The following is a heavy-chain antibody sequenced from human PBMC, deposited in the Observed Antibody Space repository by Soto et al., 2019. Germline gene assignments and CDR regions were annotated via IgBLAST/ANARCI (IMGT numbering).Heavy chain of an antibody. CDR3: ATRFYTSGVFFDY. CDR2: IHNGGST. J-gene: IGHJ4*02. CDR1: GGSISDHY. V-gene: IGHV4-59*11. D-gene: IGHD2-2*02. Sequence: PSETLSLTCTVSGGSISDHYYMWIRQSPGKGLEYIGYIHNGGSTNYNPSLKSRVIISVDTSKNQFSLKLTSVTAADTAVYYCATRFYTSGVFFDYWGQGTPVTVSS.